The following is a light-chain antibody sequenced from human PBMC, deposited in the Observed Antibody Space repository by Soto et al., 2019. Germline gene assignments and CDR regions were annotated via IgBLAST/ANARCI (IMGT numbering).Light chain of an antibody. CDR2: RNN. CDR1: SSNIGSNY. J-gene: IGLJ2*01. V-gene: IGLV1-47*01. CDR3: AAWDDSLSVV. Sequence: QSVLTQPPSASGTPGQRVTISCSGRSSNIGSNYVYWYQQLPGTAPKLLIYRNNQRPSGVPDRFSGSKSGTSASLAISGLRSEDEAEYYCAAWDDSLSVVFGGGTKLTVL.